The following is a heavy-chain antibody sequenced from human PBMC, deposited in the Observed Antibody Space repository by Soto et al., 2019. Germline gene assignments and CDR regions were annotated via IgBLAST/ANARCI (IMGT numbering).Heavy chain of an antibody. CDR3: ASFYGDYVSY. J-gene: IGHJ4*02. V-gene: IGHV4-39*01. Sequence: PSETLSLTCTVSSGSIISSSYYWGWIRQPPGRGLEWIGSIYYSGSTYYNPSLKSRVTISVDTSKNQFSLKLSSVTAADTAVYYCASFYGDYVSYWGQGTLVTVSS. CDR1: SGSIISSSYY. CDR2: IYYSGST. D-gene: IGHD4-17*01.